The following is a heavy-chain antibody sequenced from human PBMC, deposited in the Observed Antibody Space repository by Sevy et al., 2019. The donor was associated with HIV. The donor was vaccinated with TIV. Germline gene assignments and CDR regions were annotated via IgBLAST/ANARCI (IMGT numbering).Heavy chain of an antibody. D-gene: IGHD2-8*01. V-gene: IGHV4-38-2*01. CDR3: AGPPLGYCTNGVCSHYYYYYMDV. J-gene: IGHJ6*03. CDR1: GYSISSGYY. Sequence: SETLSLTCAVSGYSISSGYYWGWIRQPPGKGLEWIGSIYHSGSTYYNPSLKSRVTISVDTSKNQFSLKLSSVTAADTAVYYCAGPPLGYCTNGVCSHYYYYYMDVWGKGTTVTVSS. CDR2: IYHSGST.